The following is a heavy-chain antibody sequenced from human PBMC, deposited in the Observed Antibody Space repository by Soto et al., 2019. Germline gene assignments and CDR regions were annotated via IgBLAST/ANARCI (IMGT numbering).Heavy chain of an antibody. Sequence: EVQLVESGGGLVQPGGSLRLSCAASGFTFSSYWMSWVRQAPGKGLEWVANIKQDGSEKYYVGSVKGRFTISRDNAKNSLYLQMNSLRAEDTAVYYCARDISRYYYDSSGSLDYWGQGTLVTVSS. D-gene: IGHD3-22*01. CDR1: GFTFSSYW. CDR2: IKQDGSEK. V-gene: IGHV3-7*03. J-gene: IGHJ4*02. CDR3: ARDISRYYYDSSGSLDY.